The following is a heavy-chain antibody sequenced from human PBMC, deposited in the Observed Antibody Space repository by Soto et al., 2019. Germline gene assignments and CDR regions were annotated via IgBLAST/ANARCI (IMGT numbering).Heavy chain of an antibody. J-gene: IGHJ6*02. CDR3: ARDLEPGGYCSGGSCYSLGYYYGMDV. V-gene: IGHV3-33*01. D-gene: IGHD2-15*01. CDR1: GFTFSSYG. CDR2: IWYDGSNK. Sequence: GGSLRLSCAASGFTFSSYGMHWVRQAPGKGLEWVAVIWYDGSNKYYADSVKGRFTISRDNSKNTLYLQMNSLRAEDTAVYYCARDLEPGGYCSGGSCYSLGYYYGMDVWGQGTTVTVSS.